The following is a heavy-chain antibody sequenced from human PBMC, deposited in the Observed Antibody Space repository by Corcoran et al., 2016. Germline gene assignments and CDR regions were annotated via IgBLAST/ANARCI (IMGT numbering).Heavy chain of an antibody. J-gene: IGHJ4*02. CDR1: GFTFSSYG. CDR2: ISYDGSNK. CDR3: AKPSVPAAMLYYFDY. D-gene: IGHD2-2*01. Sequence: QVQLVESGGGVVQPGRSLSLSCAASGFTFSSYGMHWVRQDPGKGMEWVAVISYDGSNKYYADSGKGRFTISRDNSKNTLYLQMNSLRAEDTDVYACAKPSVPAAMLYYFDYWGQGTLVTVSS. V-gene: IGHV3-30*18.